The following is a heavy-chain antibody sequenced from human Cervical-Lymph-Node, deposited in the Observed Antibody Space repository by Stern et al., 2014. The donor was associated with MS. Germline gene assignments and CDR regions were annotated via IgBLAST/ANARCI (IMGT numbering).Heavy chain of an antibody. J-gene: IGHJ4*02. D-gene: IGHD1-7*01. CDR3: ARGNWNYEGMGY. Sequence: QVQLLESGGGVVQPGRSLRLSCEASGFTFSNYGMHWVRQAPGKGLEWLAGIWYDGNKKYYADSVKGRFTISRDNSKNTLFLQMSSLTAEDTALYYCARGNWNYEGMGYWGQGTLVTVSS. V-gene: IGHV3-33*01. CDR2: IWYDGNKK. CDR1: GFTFSNYG.